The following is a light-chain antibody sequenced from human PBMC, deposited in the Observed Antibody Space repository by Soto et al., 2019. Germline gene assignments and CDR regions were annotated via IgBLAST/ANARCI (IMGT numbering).Light chain of an antibody. V-gene: IGKV3-15*01. CDR1: QSVSSN. CDR3: QQYNNWPPFT. CDR2: GAS. Sequence: EIVMTQSPATLSVSPGDRATLSCRASQSVSSNLAWYQQKPGQAPRLLIYGASTRATGIPARFSGSGSGTEFTLTIRSLQSEDFAVYFCQQYNNWPPFTFGQGTKLEIK. J-gene: IGKJ2*01.